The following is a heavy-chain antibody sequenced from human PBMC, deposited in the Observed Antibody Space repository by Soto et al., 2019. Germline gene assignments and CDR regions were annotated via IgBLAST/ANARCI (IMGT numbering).Heavy chain of an antibody. V-gene: IGHV4-39*01. CDR1: GXSLSSRSYY. J-gene: IGHJ4*02. D-gene: IGHD2-21*02. Sequence: XTLSLPCTVTGXSLSSRSYYWGWIRQPPGKGLEWIGSIYYSGSTYNNTSLRSRVSMSIDTSKDQFSLKLKSLTASYTALYFCARQRTSVVTQAYFDVWGPGSLGTVSS. CDR2: IYYSGST. CDR3: ARQRTSVVTQAYFDV.